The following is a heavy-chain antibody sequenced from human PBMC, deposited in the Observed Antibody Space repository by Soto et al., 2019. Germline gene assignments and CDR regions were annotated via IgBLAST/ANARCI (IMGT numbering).Heavy chain of an antibody. CDR1: GDSIRNSGHY. Sequence: QVHLQESGPRLVEPSETLSLTCTVSGDSIRNSGHYWGWVRQPPGMGLEWIGSVYYSGTSYRKPSHKSRLTMSVDTSKNQFSLKLTAVTAADTAIYYCARPATVAPPDAFQVWSQGTLVTVSS. D-gene: IGHD6-19*01. J-gene: IGHJ3*01. V-gene: IGHV4-39*01. CDR2: VYYSGTS. CDR3: ARPATVAPPDAFQV.